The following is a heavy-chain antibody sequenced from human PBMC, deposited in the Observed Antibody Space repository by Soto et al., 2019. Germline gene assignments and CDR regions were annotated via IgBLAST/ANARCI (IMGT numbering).Heavy chain of an antibody. Sequence: SETLSLTCAVSGGSISSSSYYWGWIRQPPGKGLEWIGSIYYSGSTYYNPSLKSRVTISADTSKNQFSLKLSYVAAADTAVYYCATGLSGDKVDYWGQGTLVTVS. V-gene: IGHV4-39*01. J-gene: IGHJ4*02. CDR2: IYYSGST. D-gene: IGHD7-27*01. CDR1: GGSISSSSYY. CDR3: ATGLSGDKVDY.